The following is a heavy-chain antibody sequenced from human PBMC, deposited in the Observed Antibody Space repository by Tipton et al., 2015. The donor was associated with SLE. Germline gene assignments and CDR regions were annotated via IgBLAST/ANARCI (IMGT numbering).Heavy chain of an antibody. D-gene: IGHD3/OR15-3a*01. CDR2: IYYSGST. CDR1: GGSISSYY. J-gene: IGHJ5*02. Sequence: TLSLTCTVSGGSISSYYWSWIRQPPGKGLEWIGYIYYSGSTNYNPSLKNRVTISLDTSKKQFSLKLSSVTAADTAVYYCATREDWLLGSWGPGTLVTVSS. V-gene: IGHV4-59*12. CDR3: ATREDWLLGS.